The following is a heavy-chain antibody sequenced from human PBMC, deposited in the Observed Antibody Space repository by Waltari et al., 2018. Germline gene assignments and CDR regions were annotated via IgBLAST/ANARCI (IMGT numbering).Heavy chain of an antibody. Sequence: QLQLQESGPGLVKPSETLSLTCTVSGGSISSSSYYWGWIRQPPGKGREWVGSIYYSGSTYYNPSLKSRVTISVDTSKNQFSLKLSSVTAADTAVYYCARERVEDNYCTGGVCYRADYFDYWGQGTLVTVSS. D-gene: IGHD2-8*02. J-gene: IGHJ4*02. CDR2: IYYSGST. CDR1: GGSISSSSYY. V-gene: IGHV4-39*07. CDR3: ARERVEDNYCTGGVCYRADYFDY.